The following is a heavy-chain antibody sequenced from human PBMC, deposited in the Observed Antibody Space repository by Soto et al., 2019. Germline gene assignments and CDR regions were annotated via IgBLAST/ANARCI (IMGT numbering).Heavy chain of an antibody. CDR3: AKEMGFCSSTSCRNYFDY. CDR2: ISASGGST. CDR1: GFTFSSYA. V-gene: IGHV3-23*01. J-gene: IGHJ4*02. D-gene: IGHD2-2*01. Sequence: GGSLRLSCAASGFTFSSYAMSWVRQAPGKGLEWVSAISASGGSTYYADSGKGRFTISSDNSKNTPYLQMNSLRAEDTAVYYCAKEMGFCSSTSCRNYFDYWGQGTLVTVSS.